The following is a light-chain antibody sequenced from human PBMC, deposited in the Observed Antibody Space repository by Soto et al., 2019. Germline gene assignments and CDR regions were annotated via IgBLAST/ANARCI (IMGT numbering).Light chain of an antibody. CDR3: QSYDISLSGNYV. V-gene: IGLV1-40*01. CDR2: GNN. CDR1: SSNIGAGYD. Sequence: QSVLTQPPSVSGAPGQRVTISCTGSSSNIGAGYDVHWYQQLPGTAPKLLIYGNNNRPSGVPDRFSGSKSGTSASLAITGLQAEDEADYYCQSYDISLSGNYVFGTGTKVTVL. J-gene: IGLJ1*01.